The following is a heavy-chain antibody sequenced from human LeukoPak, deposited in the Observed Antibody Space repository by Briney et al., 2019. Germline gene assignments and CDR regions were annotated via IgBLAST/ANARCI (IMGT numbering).Heavy chain of an antibody. Sequence: GESLKISCAASGFTFSSYAMGWVRQAPGKGLEWVSAITASGGNTYYADSVKGRFTISRDNSKNTLYLQVNSLRAEDTAVYYCAKGNGYSYGRYYFDYWGQGTLVTVSS. CDR2: ITASGGNT. D-gene: IGHD5-18*01. CDR3: AKGNGYSYGRYYFDY. J-gene: IGHJ4*02. CDR1: GFTFSSYA. V-gene: IGHV3-23*01.